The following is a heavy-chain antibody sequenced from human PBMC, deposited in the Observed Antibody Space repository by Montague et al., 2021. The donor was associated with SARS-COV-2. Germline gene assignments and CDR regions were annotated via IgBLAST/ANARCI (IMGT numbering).Heavy chain of an antibody. CDR1: GGSINGYY. J-gene: IGHJ4*02. CDR2: IHYTGNT. V-gene: IGHV4-59*08. Sequence: SETLSLTCTVSGGSINGYYWSWIRQSPGKGLDWFGYIHYTGNTNYNPSLKGRVTISLDTSKSQFSLRLSSVTAADTAVYSCARLRTGSYVFDYWGQGTLVTVSS. CDR3: ARLRTGSYVFDY. D-gene: IGHD1-26*01.